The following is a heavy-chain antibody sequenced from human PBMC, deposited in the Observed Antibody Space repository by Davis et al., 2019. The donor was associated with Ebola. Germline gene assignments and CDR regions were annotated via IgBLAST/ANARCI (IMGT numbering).Heavy chain of an antibody. V-gene: IGHV3-9*01. CDR2: ISWNSGSI. CDR3: ARARTLYYFDY. J-gene: IGHJ4*02. Sequence: PGGSLRLSCAASGFTFDDYAMHWVRQAPGKGLEWVSGISWNSGSIGYADSVKGRFTISRDNAKNSLYLQMNSLRAEDTAVYYCARARTLYYFDYWGQGTLVTVSS. CDR1: GFTFDDYA. D-gene: IGHD2-2*01.